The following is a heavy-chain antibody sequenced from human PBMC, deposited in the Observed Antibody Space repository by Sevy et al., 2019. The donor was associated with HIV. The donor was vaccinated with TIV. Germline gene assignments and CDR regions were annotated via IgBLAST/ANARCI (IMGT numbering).Heavy chain of an antibody. CDR1: GFTFSNAW. V-gene: IGHV3-15*01. CDR3: TTDGSSSGDPWYYGMDV. D-gene: IGHD3-10*01. J-gene: IGHJ6*02. CDR2: IKSKTHGGTT. Sequence: GGSLRLSCAASGFTFSNAWMSWVRQAPGKGLEWVGRIKSKTHGGTTDYAAPVKGRFTISRDDSKNTLYLQMNSLKTEDTAVYSCTTDGSSSGDPWYYGMDVWGQGTTVTVSS.